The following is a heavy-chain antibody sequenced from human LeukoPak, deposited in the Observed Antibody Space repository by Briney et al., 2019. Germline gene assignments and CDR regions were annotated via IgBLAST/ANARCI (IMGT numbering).Heavy chain of an antibody. CDR3: AKAPSRAYLFQPFDV. Sequence: GGSLRLSCAASGFTFSNYDMYWVRQAPGRGLEWVAVIWYDGSNKYYADSVKGRFTISRDNSKNTLYLQMNGLRAEDTAVYYCAKAPSRAYLFQPFDVWGQGTMVTVSS. D-gene: IGHD2/OR15-2a*01. CDR2: IWYDGSNK. V-gene: IGHV3-33*03. J-gene: IGHJ3*01. CDR1: GFTFSNYD.